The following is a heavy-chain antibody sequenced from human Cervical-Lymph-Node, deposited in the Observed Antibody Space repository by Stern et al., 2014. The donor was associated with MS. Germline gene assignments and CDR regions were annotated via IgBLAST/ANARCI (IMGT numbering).Heavy chain of an antibody. D-gene: IGHD6-13*01. Sequence: VQLVQSGAEVTKPGSSVKVSCKASGGTFSKFPSSWVRQAPGQGLEWMGGSFPVFGTPTYAQEFRGRVTITADVSMSTVYMELSSLRSDDTAVYYCALSSETSDRWYSLGYDLWGQGTLVTVSS. V-gene: IGHV1-69*01. CDR2: SFPVFGTP. J-gene: IGHJ5*02. CDR1: GGTFSKFP. CDR3: ALSSETSDRWYSLGYDL.